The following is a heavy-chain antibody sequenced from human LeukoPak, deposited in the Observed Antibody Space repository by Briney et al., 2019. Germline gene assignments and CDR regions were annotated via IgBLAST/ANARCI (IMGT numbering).Heavy chain of an antibody. CDR2: INPNSGGT. CDR1: GYTFTGYY. D-gene: IGHD6-6*01. CDR3: ARDSIAARPRPVDY. Sequence: GASVKVSCKASGYTFTGYYMHWVRQAPGQGLEWMGWINPNSGGTNYAQKFQGRVTMTRDTSISTAYMELSRLRSDDTAVYYCARDSIAARPRPVDYWGQGTLVTVSS. V-gene: IGHV1-2*02. J-gene: IGHJ4*02.